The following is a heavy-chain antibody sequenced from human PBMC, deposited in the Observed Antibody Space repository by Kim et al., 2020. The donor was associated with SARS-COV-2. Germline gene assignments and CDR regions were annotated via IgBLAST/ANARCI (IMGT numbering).Heavy chain of an antibody. Sequence: RVTISVDTSKNQFSLKLSSVTAADTAVYYCARGLLYSSSWYQKSDAFDIWGQGTMVTVSS. J-gene: IGHJ3*02. D-gene: IGHD6-13*01. V-gene: IGHV4-34*01. CDR3: ARGLLYSSSWYQKSDAFDI.